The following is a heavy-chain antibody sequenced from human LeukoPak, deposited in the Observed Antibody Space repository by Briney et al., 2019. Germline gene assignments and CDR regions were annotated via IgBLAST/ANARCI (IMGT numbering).Heavy chain of an antibody. CDR2: IYYSGSS. CDR3: ARETSYGGSFDY. J-gene: IGHJ4*02. V-gene: IGHV4-59*01. D-gene: IGHD2-15*01. CDR1: GGSISSYY. Sequence: SETLSLTCTVSGGSISSYYWSWIRQPPGKGLEWIGYIYYSGSSNYNPSLKSRVTISVDTSKSQFSLKLSSVTAADTAVYYCARETSYGGSFDYWGQGTLVTVSS.